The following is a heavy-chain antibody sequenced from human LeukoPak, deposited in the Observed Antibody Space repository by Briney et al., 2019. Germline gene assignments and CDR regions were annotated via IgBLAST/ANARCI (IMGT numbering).Heavy chain of an antibody. J-gene: IGHJ4*02. V-gene: IGHV1-2*02. Sequence: ASVKVSCKASGSTCTVNSCDWFWRAPGQGLGWRGWFNPNSGGRNYAQKFQGRVTMTRDTSISTAYMELSRLRSDDTAVYYCARGYCSSTSCYTVDYWGQGTLVTVSS. CDR2: FNPNSGGR. CDR1: GSTCTVNS. D-gene: IGHD2-2*02. CDR3: ARGYCSSTSCYTVDY.